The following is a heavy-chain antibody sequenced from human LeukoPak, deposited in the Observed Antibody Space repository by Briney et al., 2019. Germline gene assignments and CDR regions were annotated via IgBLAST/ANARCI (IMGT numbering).Heavy chain of an antibody. D-gene: IGHD3-10*01. Sequence: GGSLRLSCAASGFTFDDYGMSWVRRAPGKGLEWVSVINWNGDSTGYADSVKGRFTISRDNAKNSLYLQMNSLRAEDTALYHCARYYGSGSYYGNYYGMDVWGQGTTVTVSS. CDR3: ARYYGSGSYYGNYYGMDV. J-gene: IGHJ6*02. CDR1: GFTFDDYG. V-gene: IGHV3-20*01. CDR2: INWNGDST.